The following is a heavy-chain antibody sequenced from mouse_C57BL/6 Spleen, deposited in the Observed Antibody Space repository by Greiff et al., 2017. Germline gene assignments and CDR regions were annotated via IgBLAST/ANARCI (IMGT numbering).Heavy chain of an antibody. V-gene: IGHV1-26*01. Sequence: VQLQQSGPELVKPGASVKISCKASGYTFTDYYMNWVKQSHGKSLEWIGDLNPNNGGTSYNQKFKGKTTLTVDKSSSTAYMELRSLTSEDSAVYYCARSRGSYDGYWGWYFDVWGTGTTVTVSS. CDR1: GYTFTDYY. J-gene: IGHJ1*03. D-gene: IGHD2-3*01. CDR3: ARSRGSYDGYWGWYFDV. CDR2: LNPNNGGT.